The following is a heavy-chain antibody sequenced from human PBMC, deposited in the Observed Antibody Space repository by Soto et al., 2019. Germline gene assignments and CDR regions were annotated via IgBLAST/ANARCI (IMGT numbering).Heavy chain of an antibody. V-gene: IGHV4-39*01. D-gene: IGHD6-13*01. CDR1: GGSISRSSYY. J-gene: IGHJ5*02. Sequence: SETLSLTCTVSGGSISRSSYYWGWIRQPPGKGLEWIGSIYYSGSTYYNPSLKSRVTISVDTSKNQFSLKLSSVTAADTAVYYCASRSGYSSSWSRVGWFDPWGQGTLVSVSS. CDR2: IYYSGST. CDR3: ASRSGYSSSWSRVGWFDP.